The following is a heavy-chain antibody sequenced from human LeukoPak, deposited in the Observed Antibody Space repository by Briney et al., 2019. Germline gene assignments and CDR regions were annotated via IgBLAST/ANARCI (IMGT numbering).Heavy chain of an antibody. CDR2: ITVSSTIT. D-gene: IGHD3-10*01. CDR1: GFTFSKYA. V-gene: IGHV3-23*01. Sequence: GGSLRLSCAASGFTFSKYAMTWVRQAPGKGLEWVSAITVSSTITYYADSVKGRFTNSRDDSKNTLFLQMDSLRAEDTALYYCAKYISDSGAYYAFDYWGQGTLVTVSS. J-gene: IGHJ4*02. CDR3: AKYISDSGAYYAFDY.